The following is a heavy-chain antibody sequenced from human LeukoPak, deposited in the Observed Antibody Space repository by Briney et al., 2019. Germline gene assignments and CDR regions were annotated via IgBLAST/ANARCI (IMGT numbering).Heavy chain of an antibody. V-gene: IGHV1-69*05. CDR1: GGTFSSYA. CDR3: ASSPPEWLVPSPNYYYYMDV. Sequence: SVKVSCKASGGTFSSYAISWVRQAPGQGLEWMGGIIPIFGTANYAQKFQGRVTITTDESTSTAYMELSSLRSEDTAVYYCASSPPEWLVPSPNYYYYMDVGGKGTTVTVSS. CDR2: IIPIFGTA. J-gene: IGHJ6*03. D-gene: IGHD6-19*01.